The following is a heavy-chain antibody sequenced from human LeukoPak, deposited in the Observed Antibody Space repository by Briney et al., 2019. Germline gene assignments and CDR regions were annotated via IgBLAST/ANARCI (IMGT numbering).Heavy chain of an antibody. Sequence: SVKVSCKASGGTFSSYAISWVRQAPGQGLEWMGGIIPIFGTANYAQKFQGRVTITADESTSTAYMELSSLRSEDTAVYYCARGGYYYDFWSGSRSPGAIDYWGQGTLVTVSS. J-gene: IGHJ4*02. V-gene: IGHV1-69*13. CDR1: GGTFSSYA. D-gene: IGHD3-3*01. CDR3: ARGGYYYDFWSGSRSPGAIDY. CDR2: IIPIFGTA.